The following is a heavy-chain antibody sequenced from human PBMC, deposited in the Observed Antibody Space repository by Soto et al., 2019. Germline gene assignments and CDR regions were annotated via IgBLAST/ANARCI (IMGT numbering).Heavy chain of an antibody. D-gene: IGHD3-9*01. CDR3: ARTNYDILTGSIWGGYYFDY. V-gene: IGHV4-59*08. Sequence: SETLSLTCTVSGGSISSYYWSWIRQPPGRGLEWIGYIYYSGSTNYNPSLKSRVTISVDTSKNQFSLKLSSVIAADTAVYYCARTNYDILTGSIWGGYYFDYWGQGTLVTVSS. J-gene: IGHJ4*02. CDR2: IYYSGST. CDR1: GGSISSYY.